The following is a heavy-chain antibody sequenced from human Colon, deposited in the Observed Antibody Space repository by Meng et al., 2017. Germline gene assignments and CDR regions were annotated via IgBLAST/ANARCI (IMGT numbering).Heavy chain of an antibody. CDR1: GYSFTSYG. CDR3: ARDERGGPYYFDY. CDR2: IDTADNNR. Sequence: QVQLVQSGAELKKPGASVKVSRQASGYSFTSYGMHWLRQAPGQRPEWMGWIDTADNNRRYSQKFQDRLTITRDTFARTAYMELSSLRSEDTAVYFCARDERGGPYYFDYWGQGTLVTVSS. J-gene: IGHJ4*02. V-gene: IGHV1-3*04.